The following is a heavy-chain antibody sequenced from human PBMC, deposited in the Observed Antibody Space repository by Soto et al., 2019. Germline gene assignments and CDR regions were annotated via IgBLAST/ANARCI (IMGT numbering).Heavy chain of an antibody. J-gene: IGHJ4*02. CDR3: ARDPETYSSGWYEFDY. Sequence: ASVKVSCKASGGTFSSYAISWVRQAPGQGLEWMGGIIPIFGTANYAQKFQGRVTITADESTSTAYMELSSLRSEDTAVYYCARDPETYSSGWYEFDYWGQGTLVTVSS. D-gene: IGHD6-19*01. CDR2: IIPIFGTA. V-gene: IGHV1-69*13. CDR1: GGTFSSYA.